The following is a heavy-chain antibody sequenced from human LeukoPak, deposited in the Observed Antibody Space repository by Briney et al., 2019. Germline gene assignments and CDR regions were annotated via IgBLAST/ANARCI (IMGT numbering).Heavy chain of an antibody. J-gene: IGHJ4*02. Sequence: PGGSLRLSCAASGFTFSASWMTWVRQAPGKGLEWVSSISGSGGSTYYADSVKGRFSISRDNSKNTLYLQVNSLRADDTAVYYCANSGLNRFEYWGQGALVTVSS. CDR3: ANSGLNRFEY. D-gene: IGHD2-15*01. V-gene: IGHV3-23*01. CDR1: GFTFSASW. CDR2: ISGSGGST.